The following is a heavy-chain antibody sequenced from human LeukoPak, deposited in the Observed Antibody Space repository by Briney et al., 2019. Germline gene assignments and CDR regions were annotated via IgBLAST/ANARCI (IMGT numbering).Heavy chain of an antibody. CDR1: GYTFTSYG. CDR2: ISAYNGNT. D-gene: IGHD2-21*02. CDR3: ARGPYCGGDCYGAVYYFDY. V-gene: IGHV1-18*01. J-gene: IGHJ4*02. Sequence: GASVKVSCKASGYTFTSYGISWVRQAPGQGLEWMGWISAYNGNTNYAQKLQGRVTMTTDTSTSTAYMELRSLRSDDTAVYYCARGPYCGGDCYGAVYYFDYWGQGTLVTVSS.